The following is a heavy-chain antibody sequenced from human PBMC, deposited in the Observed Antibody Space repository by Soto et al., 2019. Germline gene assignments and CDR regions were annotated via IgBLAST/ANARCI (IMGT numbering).Heavy chain of an antibody. CDR1: GFTFSNYD. CDR2: ISSDASNK. D-gene: IGHD4-4*01. J-gene: IGHJ3*01. Sequence: QVQLVESGGGVVQPGRSLRLSCAASGFTFSNYDMHWVRQAPGKGLEWVAVISSDASNKYYAASVKGRFTISRDNSKNTVYVQMNSLRAEDTAVYYCAEAVSNLVAESFDVWGQGTMVTVSS. CDR3: AEAVSNLVAESFDV. V-gene: IGHV3-30*18.